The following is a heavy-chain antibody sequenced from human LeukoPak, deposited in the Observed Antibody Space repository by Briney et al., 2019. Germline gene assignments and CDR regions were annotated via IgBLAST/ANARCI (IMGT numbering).Heavy chain of an antibody. CDR3: ARAVVRGVIRYYFDY. D-gene: IGHD3-10*01. J-gene: IGHJ4*02. Sequence: ASVKVSCKASGGSFSNHAISWVRQAPGQGLEWMGGIIPIFGTANYAQKFQGRVTITADESTSTAYMELSSLRSEDTAVYYCARAVVRGVIRYYFDYWGQGTLVTVSS. V-gene: IGHV1-69*13. CDR1: GGSFSNHA. CDR2: IIPIFGTA.